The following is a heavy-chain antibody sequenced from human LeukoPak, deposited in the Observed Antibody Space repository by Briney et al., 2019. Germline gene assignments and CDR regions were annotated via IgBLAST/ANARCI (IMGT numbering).Heavy chain of an antibody. CDR3: AKEYCSSISCYIYYYYGMDV. CDR2: IICSDDST. J-gene: IGHJ6*04. D-gene: IGHD2-2*02. CDR1: GFTFSNYA. V-gene: IGHV3-23*01. Sequence: GGSLRLSCAPSGFTFSNYAINCVPQAPRKGLECVSSIICSDDSTEYEDSMTGRFTISRDNSKNTLYLQMNSLRAEETAVYYCAKEYCSSISCYIYYYYGMDVWGEGPTVTVSS.